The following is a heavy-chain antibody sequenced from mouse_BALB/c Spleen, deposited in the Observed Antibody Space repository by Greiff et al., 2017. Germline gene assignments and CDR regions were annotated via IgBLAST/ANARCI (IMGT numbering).Heavy chain of an antibody. CDR3: ARALLRYYYAMDY. V-gene: IGHV14-3*02. J-gene: IGHJ4*01. CDR1: GFNIKDTY. D-gene: IGHD1-1*01. CDR2: IDPANGNT. Sequence: EVQLQQSGAELVKPGASVKLSCTASGFNIKDTYMHWVKQRPEQGLEWIGRIDPANGNTKYDPKFQGKATITADTSSNTAYLQLSSLTSEDTAVYYCARALLRYYYAMDYWGQGTSVTVSS.